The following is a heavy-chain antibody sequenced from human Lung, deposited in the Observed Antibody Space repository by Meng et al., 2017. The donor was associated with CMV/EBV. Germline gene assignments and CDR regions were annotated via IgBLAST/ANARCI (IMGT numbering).Heavy chain of an antibody. Sequence: EXXKISCKGSGYSFTSYWIGWVRQMPGKGLEWMGIIYPGDSDTRYSPSFQGQVTISADKSISTAYLQWSSLKASDTAMYYCARHLTGYYFDYLGQGPLVTVSS. J-gene: IGHJ4*02. D-gene: IGHD1-20*01. CDR1: GYSFTSYW. CDR2: IYPGDSDT. CDR3: ARHLTGYYFDY. V-gene: IGHV5-51*01.